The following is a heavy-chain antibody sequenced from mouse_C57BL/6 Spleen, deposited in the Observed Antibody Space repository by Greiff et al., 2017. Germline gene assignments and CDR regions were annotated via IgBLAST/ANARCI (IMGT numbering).Heavy chain of an antibody. CDR3: ARGEIYYGNYDAIDY. D-gene: IGHD2-1*01. V-gene: IGHV1-55*01. J-gene: IGHJ4*01. Sequence: VQLQQPGAELVKPGASVKMSCKASGYTFTSYWITWVKQRPGQGLEWIGDIYPGSGSTNYNEKFKSKATLSVDTSSSTAYMRLSSLTSEDSAVYYCARGEIYYGNYDAIDYWGQGTSVTVSS. CDR1: GYTFTSYW. CDR2: IYPGSGST.